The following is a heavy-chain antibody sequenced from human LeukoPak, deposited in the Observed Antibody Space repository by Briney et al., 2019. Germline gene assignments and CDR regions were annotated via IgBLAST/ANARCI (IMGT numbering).Heavy chain of an antibody. D-gene: IGHD6-13*01. Sequence: PSETLSLTCTVSGDSISSYFWSWIRQPAGKGLEWIWRIYTSGSTNYNPSLKSRVTISVDTSKNQFSLKLSSVTAADTAVYYCAREQQLYYFDYWGQGTLVTVSS. J-gene: IGHJ4*02. CDR1: GDSISSYF. V-gene: IGHV4-4*07. CDR3: AREQQLYYFDY. CDR2: IYTSGST.